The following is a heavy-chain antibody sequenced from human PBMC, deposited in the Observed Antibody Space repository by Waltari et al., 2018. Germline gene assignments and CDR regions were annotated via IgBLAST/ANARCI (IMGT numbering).Heavy chain of an antibody. CDR1: GYNFGDFG. J-gene: IGHJ6*02. CDR2: IMPDNSET. Sequence: QVQLVQSGTEVKKPGASVKVSCRASGYNFGDFGISWVRQAPGKGLEWMGRIMPDNSETEYAVKFQGRIAVTADKSTGTVYMELSSLRSDDTAVYYCAGGDGGYYYHKMDVWGQGTTVTVSS. D-gene: IGHD3-10*01. V-gene: IGHV1-18*01. CDR3: AGGDGGYYYHKMDV.